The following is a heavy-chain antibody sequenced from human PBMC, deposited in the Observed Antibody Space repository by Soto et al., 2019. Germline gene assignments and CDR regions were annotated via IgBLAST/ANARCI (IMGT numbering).Heavy chain of an antibody. CDR3: ARDGLSVAGKTYYYYGMDV. J-gene: IGHJ6*02. CDR2: ISSSSSYI. CDR1: GFTFSSYS. Sequence: GGSLRLSCAASGFTFSSYSMNWVRQAPGKGLGWVSSISSSSSYIYYADSVKGRFTISRDNAKNSLYLQMNSLRAEDTAVYYCARDGLSVAGKTYYYYGMDVWGQGTTVTVSS. D-gene: IGHD6-19*01. V-gene: IGHV3-21*01.